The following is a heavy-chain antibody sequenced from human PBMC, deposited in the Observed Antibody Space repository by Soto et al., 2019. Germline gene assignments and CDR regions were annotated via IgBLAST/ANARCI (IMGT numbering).Heavy chain of an antibody. CDR3: SRDLSGRDDY. J-gene: IGHJ4*02. CDR2: IDPDGNTI. V-gene: IGHV3-74*01. Sequence: EVQLVESGGDLVQPGGSLKLSCAASGFALSRYWMHWVRQAPGKGLVWVSRIDPDGNTINYADSVRGRLTISRDNAKNTLYLEMNSLRTEDTAIYYCSRDLSGRDDYWGQGTLVTVSS. D-gene: IGHD6-19*01. CDR1: GFALSRYW.